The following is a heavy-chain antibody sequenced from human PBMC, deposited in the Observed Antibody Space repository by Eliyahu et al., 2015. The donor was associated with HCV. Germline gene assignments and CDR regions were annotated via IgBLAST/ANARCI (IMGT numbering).Heavy chain of an antibody. D-gene: IGHD2-15*01. CDR3: ARDKDESWYFQH. Sequence: QVQLVESGGGVVQPGRSLRLSCAASGFTFSSYAMHWVRQAPGKGLEWVAVISYDGSNKYYADSVKGRFTISRDNSKNTLYLQMNSLRAEDTAVYYCARDKDESWYFQHWGQGTLVTVSS. CDR2: ISYDGSNK. J-gene: IGHJ1*01. CDR1: GFTFSSYA. V-gene: IGHV3-30*01.